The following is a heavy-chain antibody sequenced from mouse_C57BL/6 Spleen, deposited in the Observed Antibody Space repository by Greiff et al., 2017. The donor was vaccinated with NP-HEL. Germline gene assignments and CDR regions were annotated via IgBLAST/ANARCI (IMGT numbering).Heavy chain of an antibody. CDR3: ARGGDYDYDEGFAY. Sequence: VQLKESGPELVKPGASVKISCKASGYSFTGYYMHWVKQSHGNILDWIGYIYPYNGVSSYNQKFKGKATLTVDKSSSTAYMELRSLTSEDSAVYYCARGGDYDYDEGFAYWGQGTLVTVAA. V-gene: IGHV1-31*01. CDR1: GYSFTGYY. CDR2: IYPYNGVS. D-gene: IGHD2-4*01. J-gene: IGHJ3*01.